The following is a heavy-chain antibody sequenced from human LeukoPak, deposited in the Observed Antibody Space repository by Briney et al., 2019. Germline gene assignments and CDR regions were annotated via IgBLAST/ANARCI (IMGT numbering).Heavy chain of an antibody. D-gene: IGHD6-6*01. Sequence: GGSLRLSCAASGFTFSSYSMNWVRQAPGKGLEWVSSISSSSSYIYYADSVKGRFTISRDNAKNSLYLQMNSLRAEDTAVYYCAKDLLSSTQSGYWGQGTLVTVSS. CDR1: GFTFSSYS. CDR3: AKDLLSSTQSGY. CDR2: ISSSSSYI. V-gene: IGHV3-21*01. J-gene: IGHJ4*02.